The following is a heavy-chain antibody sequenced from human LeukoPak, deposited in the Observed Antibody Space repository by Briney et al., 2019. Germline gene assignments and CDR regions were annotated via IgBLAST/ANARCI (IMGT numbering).Heavy chain of an antibody. Sequence: GGSLRLSCAASGFPFSSYGMHWARQAPGKGRRWVAVIWYDGSNKYYADSVKGRFTISRDNSKNTLYLQMNSLRAEDTAVYYCARDRYSNYLDWFDPWGQGTLVTVSS. CDR1: GFPFSSYG. CDR2: IWYDGSNK. V-gene: IGHV3-33*01. CDR3: ARDRYSNYLDWFDP. D-gene: IGHD4-11*01. J-gene: IGHJ5*02.